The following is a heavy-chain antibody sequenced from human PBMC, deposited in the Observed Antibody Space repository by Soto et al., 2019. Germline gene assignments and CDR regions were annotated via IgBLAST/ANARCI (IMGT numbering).Heavy chain of an antibody. CDR3: ARGNLIGYCSSTSCPPAWFDP. CDR1: GGSISSYY. D-gene: IGHD2-2*01. V-gene: IGHV4-59*01. Sequence: SETLSLTCTVSGGSISSYYWSWIRQPPGKGLEWIGYIYYSGSTNYNPSLKSRVTISVDTSKNQFSLKLSSVTAADTAVYYCARGNLIGYCSSTSCPPAWFDPWGQGTLVTVSS. CDR2: IYYSGST. J-gene: IGHJ5*02.